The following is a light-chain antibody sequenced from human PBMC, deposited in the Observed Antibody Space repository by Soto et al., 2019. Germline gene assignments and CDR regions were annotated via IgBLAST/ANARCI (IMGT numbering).Light chain of an antibody. J-gene: IGLJ2*01. CDR3: QSHDSSLSGVL. Sequence: QPVLTQPPSVSGAPGQRVTISCTGSSSNIGAGYDVHWYQQLPGTAPKLLIYGNTNRPSGVPDRFSGSKSGTSASLAITGLQAEDEADYYCQSHDSSLSGVLFGGGTKVTVL. V-gene: IGLV1-40*01. CDR1: SSNIGAGYD. CDR2: GNT.